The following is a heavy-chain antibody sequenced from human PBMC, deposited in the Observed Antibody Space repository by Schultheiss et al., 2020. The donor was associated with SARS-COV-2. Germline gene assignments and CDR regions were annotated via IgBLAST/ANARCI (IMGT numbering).Heavy chain of an antibody. V-gene: IGHV3-11*01. CDR1: GFTFSDYY. D-gene: IGHD3-22*01. Sequence: GGSLRLSCAASGFTFSDYYMSWIRQAPGKGLEWVSYISSSGSTIYYADSVKGRFTISRDNAKNSLYLQMNSLRAEDTALYYCAKDIKARYYYDSSGYHTDPFDYWGQGTLVTVSS. J-gene: IGHJ4*02. CDR2: ISSSGSTI. CDR3: AKDIKARYYYDSSGYHTDPFDY.